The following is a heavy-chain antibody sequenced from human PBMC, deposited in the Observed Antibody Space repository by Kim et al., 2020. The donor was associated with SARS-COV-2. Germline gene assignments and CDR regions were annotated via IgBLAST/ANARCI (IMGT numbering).Heavy chain of an antibody. V-gene: IGHV3-9*01. J-gene: IGHJ6*02. CDR3: AKGPGFNYYYGMDV. Sequence: AASVKGRFTISRDTAKNSLYLQMNSLRDEDTALYYCAKGPGFNYYYGMDVWGQGTTVTVSS.